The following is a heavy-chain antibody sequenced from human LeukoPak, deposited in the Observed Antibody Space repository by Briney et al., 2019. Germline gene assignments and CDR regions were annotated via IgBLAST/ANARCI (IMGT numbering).Heavy chain of an antibody. CDR1: GGPITEYY. D-gene: IGHD1-26*01. CDR3: ARDRGTTGYYYLDS. V-gene: IGHV4-59*01. J-gene: IGHJ4*02. Sequence: SETLSLTCSVSGGPITEYYWSWIRQPPGKGLEWIGYIYHTGSTNYSPSLKSRVIMSVDASRNQFSLKLVSVTAADTAVYYCARDRGTTGYYYLDSWGQGILVTVSS. CDR2: IYHTGST.